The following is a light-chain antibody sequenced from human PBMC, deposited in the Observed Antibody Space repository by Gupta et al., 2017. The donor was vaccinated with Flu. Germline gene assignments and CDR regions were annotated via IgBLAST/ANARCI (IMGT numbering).Light chain of an antibody. J-gene: IGKJ4*01. CDR3: QQYTNLPLT. CDR1: QDISNS. Sequence: PSSLSASVGDRVTITCQASQDISNSLTWSQQKPGKAPKLLIYDASNLETGVPSRFSGSGSGTDFTFTISSLQPEDVATYYCQQYTNLPLTFGGGTKVEI. CDR2: DAS. V-gene: IGKV1-33*01.